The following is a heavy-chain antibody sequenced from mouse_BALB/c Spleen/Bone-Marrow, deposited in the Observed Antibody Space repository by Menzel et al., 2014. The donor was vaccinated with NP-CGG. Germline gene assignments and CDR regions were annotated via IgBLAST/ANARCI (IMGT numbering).Heavy chain of an antibody. J-gene: IGHJ4*01. Sequence: VQLQQSGAKQLRPGVSVKISCKGSGYTFTDHAMHWVKRSHAKSLEWIGLISGYYGDAIYNQKFKGKATMTVDKSSSTAYMELARLTSEDSAIYYCARSGKVRNAMDYWGQGTSVTVSS. CDR2: ISGYYGDA. D-gene: IGHD2-14*01. CDR1: GYTFTDHA. V-gene: IGHV1S137*01. CDR3: ARSGKVRNAMDY.